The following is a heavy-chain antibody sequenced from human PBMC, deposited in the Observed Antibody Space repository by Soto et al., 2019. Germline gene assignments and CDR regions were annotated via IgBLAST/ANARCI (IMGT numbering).Heavy chain of an antibody. CDR3: ASTLGYCSGGSCYETFLMDV. CDR1: GYAFTSYY. J-gene: IGHJ6*04. D-gene: IGHD2-15*01. V-gene: IGHV1-46*03. Sequence: ASVKVSCKASGYAFTSYYMHWVRQAPGQGLERMGIINPSGGSTSYAQKFQGRVTMTRDTSTSTVYMELSSLRSEDTAVYYCASTLGYCSGGSCYETFLMDVWGKGTTVTVSS. CDR2: INPSGGST.